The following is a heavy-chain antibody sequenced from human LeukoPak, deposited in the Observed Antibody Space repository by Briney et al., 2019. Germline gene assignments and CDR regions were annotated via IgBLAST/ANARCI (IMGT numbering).Heavy chain of an antibody. Sequence: KPGGSLRLSCAASGFTFSSYSMNWVRQAPGKGLEWVSSISSSSSYIYYADSVKGRFTISRDNAKNSLYLQMNSLRAEDTAVYYCVKDFLFIVATIFYFDYWGQGTLVTVSS. CDR1: GFTFSSYS. CDR3: VKDFLFIVATIFYFDY. CDR2: ISSSSSYI. D-gene: IGHD5-12*01. V-gene: IGHV3-21*01. J-gene: IGHJ4*02.